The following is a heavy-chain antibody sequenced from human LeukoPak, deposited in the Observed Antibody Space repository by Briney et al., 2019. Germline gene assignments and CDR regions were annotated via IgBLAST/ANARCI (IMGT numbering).Heavy chain of an antibody. CDR2: ISSSGSTI. J-gene: IGHJ6*04. CDR1: GSTFSSYE. V-gene: IGHV3-48*03. D-gene: IGHD3-10*02. CDR3: AELGITMIGGV. Sequence: GGSLRLSCAASGSTFSSYEMNWVRQAPGKGLEWVSYISSSGSTIYYADPVKGRFIISRDNAKNSLYLQMNSLRAEDTAVYYCAELGITMIGGVWGKGATVTISS.